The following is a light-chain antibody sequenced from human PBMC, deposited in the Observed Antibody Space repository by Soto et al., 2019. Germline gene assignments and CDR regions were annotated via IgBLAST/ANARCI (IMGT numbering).Light chain of an antibody. CDR2: EVS. J-gene: IGLJ2*01. V-gene: IGLV2-14*01. CDR3: SSYTSSSTLV. Sequence: QSVLTQPASVSGSPGQSITISCTGTSSDVGGYNYVSWYQQHPGKAPKLMIYEVSNRPSGVSNRFSGSKSGNTASLTISGIQAEDEADYYCSSYTSSSTLVFGGGTKLTV. CDR1: SSDVGGYNY.